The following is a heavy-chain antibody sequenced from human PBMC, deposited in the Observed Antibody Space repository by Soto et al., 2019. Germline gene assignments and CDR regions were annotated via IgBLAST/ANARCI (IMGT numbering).Heavy chain of an antibody. Sequence: SVKVSCKASGGTFSSYTISWVRQAPGQGLEWMGRIIPILGIANYAQKFQGRVTITADKSTSTAYMELSSLRSEDTVVFYCARDGVNYYDSSGYLDYWGQGTLVTVSS. CDR2: IIPILGIA. CDR3: ARDGVNYYDSSGYLDY. J-gene: IGHJ4*02. V-gene: IGHV1-69*04. CDR1: GGTFSSYT. D-gene: IGHD3-22*01.